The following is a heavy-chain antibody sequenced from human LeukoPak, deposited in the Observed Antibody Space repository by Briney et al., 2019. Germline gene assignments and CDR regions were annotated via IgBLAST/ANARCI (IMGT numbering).Heavy chain of an antibody. CDR1: GFTLSSYS. V-gene: IGHV3-23*01. CDR2: MSATDTGT. Sequence: QPGGSLRLSCVTSGFTLSSYSMSWVRQAPGKGLEWVSAMSATDTGTWYADSVKGRFTISRGTSGTTLYLQMNSLRAEDTAIYYCAKDARSFGGTYFDCWGQGIQVTVSS. CDR3: AKDARSFGGTYFDC. D-gene: IGHD4-23*01. J-gene: IGHJ4*02.